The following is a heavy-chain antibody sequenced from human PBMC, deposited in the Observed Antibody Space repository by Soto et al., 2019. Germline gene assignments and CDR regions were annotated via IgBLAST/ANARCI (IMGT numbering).Heavy chain of an antibody. CDR3: AKGRPRRTSGYFCDY. J-gene: IGHJ4*02. CDR2: VSASGLNT. D-gene: IGHD1-1*01. Sequence: EVQLLESGGKLVQPGGSLTLSCAASGFTFSTYAMAWVRQAPGKGLEWVSGVSASGLNTDYADPVKGRFYISRDNSKNTVSLHMNSLRAEDTSLYYCAKGRPRRTSGYFCDYWGQGTPVTVSS. V-gene: IGHV3-23*01. CDR1: GFTFSTYA.